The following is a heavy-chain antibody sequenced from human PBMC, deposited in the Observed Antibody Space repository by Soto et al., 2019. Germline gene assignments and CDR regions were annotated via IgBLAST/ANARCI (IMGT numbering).Heavy chain of an antibody. CDR2: SRNKAHSYTT. J-gene: IGHJ6*02. V-gene: IGHV3-72*01. D-gene: IGHD2-15*01. CDR1: GFTFSDYY. Sequence: EVQLVESGGGLVQPGGSLRLSCAASGFTFSDYYMDWVRQTTGKGLEWVGRSRNKAHSYTTKYAASVQGRFTISRDPSKNSFYLQIDSLKTADTAVYYCARGASGGSSANYYGLAVWGQGTTVIVSS. CDR3: ARGASGGSSANYYGLAV.